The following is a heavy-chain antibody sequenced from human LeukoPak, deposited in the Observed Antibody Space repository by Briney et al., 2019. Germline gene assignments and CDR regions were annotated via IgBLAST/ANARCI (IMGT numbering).Heavy chain of an antibody. CDR1: GFTFSSYE. CDR2: IYSDGSTT. V-gene: IGHV3-74*01. CDR3: ARVRSGASFDY. J-gene: IGHJ4*02. D-gene: IGHD3-10*01. Sequence: GGSLRLSCAASGFTFSSYEMNWVRQVPGKGLVWVSRIYSDGSTTTYADSVKGRFTISSDNAKNTLYLQMNSLRPEDTAVYYCARVRSGASFDYWGQGTLVTVSS.